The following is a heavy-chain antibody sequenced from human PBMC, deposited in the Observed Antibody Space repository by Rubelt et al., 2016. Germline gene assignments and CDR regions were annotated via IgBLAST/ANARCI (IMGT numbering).Heavy chain of an antibody. V-gene: IGHV4-39*07. CDR3: ARAEDYYSSWFDP. D-gene: IGHD3-22*01. CDR2: IYYSGGT. J-gene: IGHJ5*02. CDR1: GGSISSSSYY. Sequence: QLQLQESGPGLVKPSETLSLTCTVSGGSISSSSYYWGWIRQPPGKGLEWIGSIYYSGGTYYNPSLKSRVTISVDTSKNPFSLKLSSVTAADTAAYYCARAEDYYSSWFDPWGQGTLVTVSS.